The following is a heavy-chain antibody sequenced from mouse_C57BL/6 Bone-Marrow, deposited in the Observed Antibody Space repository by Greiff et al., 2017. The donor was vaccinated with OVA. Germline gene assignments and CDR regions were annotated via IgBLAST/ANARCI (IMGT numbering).Heavy chain of an antibody. CDR1: GFNIKDDY. J-gene: IGHJ1*03. CDR3: TTRWLSYWYFDV. CDR2: IDPENGDT. D-gene: IGHD2-3*01. V-gene: IGHV14-4*01. Sequence: EVQLQQSGAELVRPGASVKLSCTASGFNIKDDYMHWVKQRPEQGLEWIGWIDPENGDTEYASKFQGKATITADTSSNTAYLQLSSLTSEDTAVDYCTTRWLSYWYFDVWGTGTTVTVSS.